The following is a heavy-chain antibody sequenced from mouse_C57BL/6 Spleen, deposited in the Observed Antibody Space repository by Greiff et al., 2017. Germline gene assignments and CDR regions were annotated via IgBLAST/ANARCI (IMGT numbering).Heavy chain of an antibody. Sequence: QVQLQQSGAELVRPGASVTLSCKASGYTFTDYEMHWVKQTPVHGLEWIGAIDPETGGTAYNQKFKGKDILTADKSSSTAYMELRSLTSEDSAVYYCTSRNAWFAYWGQGTLVTVSA. CDR3: TSRNAWFAY. V-gene: IGHV1-15*01. D-gene: IGHD2-1*01. CDR2: IDPETGGT. CDR1: GYTFTDYE. J-gene: IGHJ3*01.